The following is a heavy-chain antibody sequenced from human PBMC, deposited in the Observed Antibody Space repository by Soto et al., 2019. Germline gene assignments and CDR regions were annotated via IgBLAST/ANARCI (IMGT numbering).Heavy chain of an antibody. Sequence: GWSLRLSCASSVVTVSSDGMHWVRQAPGKGLEWVAVISYDGSNKYYADSVKGRFTISRDNSKNTLYLQMNSLRAEDTAVYYCAKDLGVGTGLYYYGMDVWGQGTTVTVSS. J-gene: IGHJ6*02. V-gene: IGHV3-30*18. CDR2: ISYDGSNK. CDR3: AKDLGVGTGLYYYGMDV. D-gene: IGHD1-26*01. CDR1: VVTVSSDG.